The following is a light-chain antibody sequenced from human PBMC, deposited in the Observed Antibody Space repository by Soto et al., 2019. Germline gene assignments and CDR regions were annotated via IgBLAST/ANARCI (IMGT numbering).Light chain of an antibody. Sequence: EIVMTQSPATLSVSQGERATLSCRASRSVSSNLAWYQQKPGHAPRLLIYGASTRATGIPARFSGSGSGTEFTLTISSLQSEDFAFYYCQQYDNWPPYTFGQGTKLEIK. CDR3: QQYDNWPPYT. V-gene: IGKV3-15*01. J-gene: IGKJ2*01. CDR1: RSVSSN. CDR2: GAS.